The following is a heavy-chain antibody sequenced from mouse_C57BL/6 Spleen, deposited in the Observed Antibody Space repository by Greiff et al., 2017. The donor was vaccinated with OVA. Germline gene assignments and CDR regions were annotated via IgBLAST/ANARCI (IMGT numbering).Heavy chain of an antibody. CDR3: ARRGYYGSYWYFDV. CDR2: ISSGSSTI. CDR1: GFTFSDYG. J-gene: IGHJ1*03. Sequence: EVQGVESGGGLVKPGGSLKLSCAASGFTFSDYGMHWVRQAPEKGLEWVAYISSGSSTIDYADTVKGRFTISRDNAKNTLFLQMTSLRSEDTAMYYCARRGYYGSYWYFDVWGTGTTVTVSS. D-gene: IGHD1-1*01. V-gene: IGHV5-17*01.